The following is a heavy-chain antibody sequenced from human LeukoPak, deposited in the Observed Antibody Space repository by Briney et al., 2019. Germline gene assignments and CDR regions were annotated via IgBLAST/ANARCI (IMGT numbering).Heavy chain of an antibody. V-gene: IGHV3-30-3*01. Sequence: PGGSLRLSCAASGFTFSSYAMHWVRQAPGKGLEWVAVISYDGSNKYYADSVKGRFTIPRDNSKNTLYLQMNSLRAEDTAVYYCARQYYYDSSGYYHNPNYWGQGTLVTVSS. D-gene: IGHD3-22*01. CDR1: GFTFSSYA. J-gene: IGHJ4*02. CDR2: ISYDGSNK. CDR3: ARQYYYDSSGYYHNPNY.